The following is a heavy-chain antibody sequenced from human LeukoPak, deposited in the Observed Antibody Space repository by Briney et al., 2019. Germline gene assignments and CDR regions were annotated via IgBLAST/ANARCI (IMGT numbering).Heavy chain of an antibody. D-gene: IGHD6-19*01. CDR3: ARSAEEAGPVDFDL. V-gene: IGHV4-4*09. CDR2: IYTSGST. Sequence: SETLSFTCTVSGGSISSYYWSWIRQPPGKGLEWIGYIYTSGSTNYNPSLKSRVTISVDTSKNQFSLKLSSVTAADTAVYYCARSAEEAGPVDFDLWGRGTLVTVSS. CDR1: GGSISSYY. J-gene: IGHJ2*01.